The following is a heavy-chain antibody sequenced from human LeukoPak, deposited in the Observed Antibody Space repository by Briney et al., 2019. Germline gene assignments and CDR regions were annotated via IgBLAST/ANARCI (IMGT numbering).Heavy chain of an antibody. J-gene: IGHJ4*02. V-gene: IGHV3-23*01. D-gene: IGHD3-16*02. CDR2: ISGSGGST. CDR3: AKPPQQDLAYDYVCGSYRYPYYFDY. Sequence: PGGSLRLSCAASGFTFSSYAMSWVRQAPGKGLEWVSAISGSGGSTYYTDSVKGRFTISRDNSKNTLYLQMNSLRAEDTAVYYCAKPPQQDLAYDYVCGSYRYPYYFDYWGQGTLVTVSS. CDR1: GFTFSSYA.